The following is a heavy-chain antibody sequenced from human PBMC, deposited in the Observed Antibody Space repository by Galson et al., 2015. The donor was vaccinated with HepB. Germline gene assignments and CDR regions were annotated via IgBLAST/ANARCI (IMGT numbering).Heavy chain of an antibody. CDR2: IYTSGST. D-gene: IGHD5-18*01. Sequence: TLSLTCTVSGGSISSGSYYWSWIRQPAGKGLEWIGRIYTSGSTNYNPSLKSRVTISVNTTKYQFSLKLSSVTAADTAVYYCAREGFRGYSYGYAFDYWGQGTLVTVSS. J-gene: IGHJ4*02. V-gene: IGHV4-61*02. CDR3: AREGFRGYSYGYAFDY. CDR1: GGSISSGSYY.